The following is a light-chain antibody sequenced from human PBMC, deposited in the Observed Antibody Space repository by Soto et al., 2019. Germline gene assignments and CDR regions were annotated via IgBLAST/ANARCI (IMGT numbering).Light chain of an antibody. J-gene: IGKJ2*01. V-gene: IGKV3-20*01. CDR2: GAS. CDR1: QSVSSSY. CDR3: QQYGSPPFT. Sequence: EIVLTQSPGTLPLSPGERATLSCRASQSVSSSYLVWYQQKPGQAPRPLIYGASTRATGIPDRFSGSGSGTDSTLTISRLEPEDFAVYYCQQYGSPPFTFGQGTKLQIK.